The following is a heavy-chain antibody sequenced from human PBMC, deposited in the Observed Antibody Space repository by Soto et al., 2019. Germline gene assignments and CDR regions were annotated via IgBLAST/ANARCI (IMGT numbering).Heavy chain of an antibody. CDR3: ARGHYDFWSGYYTDYFDY. J-gene: IGHJ4*02. CDR1: GFTFSSYS. CDR2: ISSSSSYI. V-gene: IGHV3-21*01. Sequence: PGGSLRLSCAASGFTFSSYSMNWVRQAPGKGLEWVSSISSSSSYIYYADSVKGRFTISRDNAKNSLYLQMNSLRAEDTAVYYCARGHYDFWSGYYTDYFDYWGQGTLVTVSS. D-gene: IGHD3-3*01.